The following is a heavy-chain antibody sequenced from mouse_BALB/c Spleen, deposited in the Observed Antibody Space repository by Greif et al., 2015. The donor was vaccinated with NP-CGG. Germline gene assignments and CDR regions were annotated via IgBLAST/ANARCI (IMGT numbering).Heavy chain of an antibody. D-gene: IGHD1-1*01. J-gene: IGHJ1*01. CDR2: INPSNGRT. CDR1: GYTFTSYW. Sequence: VQLQQSGAELVKPGASVKLSCKASGYTFTSYWMHWVKQRPGQGLEWIGEINPSNGRTNYNEKFKSKATLTVDKSSSTAYMQLSSLTSEDSAVYYCARNYYGSSWYFDVWGAGTTVTVSS. V-gene: IGHV1S81*02. CDR3: ARNYYGSSWYFDV.